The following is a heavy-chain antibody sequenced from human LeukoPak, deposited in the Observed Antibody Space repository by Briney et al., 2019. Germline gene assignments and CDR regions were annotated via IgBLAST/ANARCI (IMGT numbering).Heavy chain of an antibody. V-gene: IGHV4-34*01. D-gene: IGHD6-19*01. CDR3: ARHGPIAVAGSVDY. J-gene: IGHJ4*02. Sequence: SETLSLTCAVYGGSFSGYYWSWIRQPPGEGLEWIGEINHSGSTNYNPSLKSRVTISVDTSKNQFSLKLSSVTAADTAVYYCARHGPIAVAGSVDYWGQGTLVTVSS. CDR2: INHSGST. CDR1: GGSFSGYY.